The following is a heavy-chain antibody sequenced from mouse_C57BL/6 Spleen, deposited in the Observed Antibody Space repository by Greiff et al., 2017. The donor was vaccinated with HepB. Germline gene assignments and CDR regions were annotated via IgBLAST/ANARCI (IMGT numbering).Heavy chain of an antibody. Sequence: EVQLQQSGPELVKPGASVKISCKASGYTFTDYYMNWVKQSHGKSLEWIGDINPNNGGTSYNQKFKGKATLTVDKSSSTAYMELRSLTSEDSAVYYCARRDGNSIDYWGQGTTLTVSS. CDR2: INPNNGGT. CDR1: GYTFTDYY. J-gene: IGHJ2*01. D-gene: IGHD2-1*01. CDR3: ARRDGNSIDY. V-gene: IGHV1-26*01.